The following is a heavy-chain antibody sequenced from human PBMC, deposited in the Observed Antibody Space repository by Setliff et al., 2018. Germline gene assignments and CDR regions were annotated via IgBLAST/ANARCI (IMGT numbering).Heavy chain of an antibody. CDR2: IYHSGSS. Sequence: KPSETLSLTCTVSGGSINSMSYYWGWIRQPPGKGLEWIGSIYHSGSSYYNPSLRSRVTISVDTSKNQFSLILRSVTAADTAVYYCATRTFAVIPHSGLGLDYFYGMDVWGRGTTVTVSS. J-gene: IGHJ6*02. CDR1: GGSINSMSYY. D-gene: IGHD2-21*01. V-gene: IGHV4-39*07. CDR3: ATRTFAVIPHSGLGLDYFYGMDV.